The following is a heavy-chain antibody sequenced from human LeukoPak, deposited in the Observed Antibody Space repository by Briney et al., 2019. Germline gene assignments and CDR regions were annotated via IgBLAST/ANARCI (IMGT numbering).Heavy chain of an antibody. CDR3: ARESYSSGWYKDY. D-gene: IGHD6-19*01. CDR2: IYSSGSS. CDR1: GGSISSYY. Sequence: PSETLSLTCTVSGGSISSYYWSWIRQPAGRGREWIGRIYSSGSSNYNPSLKSRVIMSVDTSKNQFSLNLSSLTAADTAFYYCARESYSSGWYKDYWGQGILVTVSS. J-gene: IGHJ4*02. V-gene: IGHV4-4*07.